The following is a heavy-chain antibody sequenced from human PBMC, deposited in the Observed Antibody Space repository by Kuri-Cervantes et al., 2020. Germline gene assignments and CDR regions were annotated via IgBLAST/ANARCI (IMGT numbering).Heavy chain of an antibody. Sequence: ASVKVSCKASGYTFTSYGISWVRQAPGQGLEWMGWISAYNGNTNYAQKLQGRVTMTTDTSTSKAYMELRSLRSDDTAVYYCARDGPRIAAHLGYWKYYMDVWGKGTTVTVSS. CDR1: GYTFTSYG. J-gene: IGHJ6*03. CDR2: ISAYNGNT. D-gene: IGHD6-6*01. CDR3: ARDGPRIAAHLGYWKYYMDV. V-gene: IGHV1-18*01.